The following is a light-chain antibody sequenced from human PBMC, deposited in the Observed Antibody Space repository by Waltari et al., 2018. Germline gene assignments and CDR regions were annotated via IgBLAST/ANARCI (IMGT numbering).Light chain of an antibody. CDR1: RSDVGRYVR. J-gene: IGLJ3*02. V-gene: IGLV2-18*02. Sequence: QSALTQPPSVSGSPGQAVTISCPGTRSDVGRYVRVSWYHRPPHPVPKVRVYQVNKRPSGIPDRFSGSKSGNTASLTISGLQAEDEADYYCVSFTTANTWVFGGGTKVTVL. CDR2: QVN. CDR3: VSFTTANTWV.